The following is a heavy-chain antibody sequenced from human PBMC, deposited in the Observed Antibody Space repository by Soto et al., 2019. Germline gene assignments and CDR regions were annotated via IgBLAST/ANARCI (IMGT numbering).Heavy chain of an antibody. CDR3: ARESFSASPNFFDY. CDR1: GFALSNYE. J-gene: IGHJ4*02. CDR2: ISLSGSTI. D-gene: IGHD1-26*01. Sequence: GGSLRLSCAASGFALSNYEMNWVRQAPGKGLEWVSYISLSGSTIYYADSVKGRFTISRDDAKDSLYLEMDSLRADDTAVYYCARESFSASPNFFDYWGQGTLVTVSS. V-gene: IGHV3-48*03.